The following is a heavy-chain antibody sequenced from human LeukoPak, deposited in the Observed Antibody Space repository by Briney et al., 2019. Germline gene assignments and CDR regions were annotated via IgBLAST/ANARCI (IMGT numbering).Heavy chain of an antibody. CDR2: IYYRGTT. CDR3: ARDYTMSGSYFS. D-gene: IGHD1-26*01. CDR1: GGSFSGYY. J-gene: IGHJ4*02. V-gene: IGHV4-34*01. Sequence: SETLSLTCAVYGGSFSGYYWSWIRQPPGKGLEWLGTIYYRGTTYYKPSLKSRVTISVDTSKNQFSLKLDSVTAADTAVYYCARDYTMSGSYFSWGQGTLVTVSS.